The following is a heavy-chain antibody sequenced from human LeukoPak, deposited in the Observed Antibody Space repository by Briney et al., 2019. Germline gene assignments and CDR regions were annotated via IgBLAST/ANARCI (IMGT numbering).Heavy chain of an antibody. V-gene: IGHV4-30-2*01. CDR2: IYHSGST. J-gene: IGHJ3*02. D-gene: IGHD4-17*01. Sequence: PSETLSLTCAVSGGSISSGGYSWSWIRQPPGKGLEWIGYIYHSGSTYYNPSLKSRVTISVDTSKNQFSLKLTSVTAADTAVYYCARASPYGDYVNAFDIWGQGTMVTVSS. CDR1: GGSISSGGYS. CDR3: ARASPYGDYVNAFDI.